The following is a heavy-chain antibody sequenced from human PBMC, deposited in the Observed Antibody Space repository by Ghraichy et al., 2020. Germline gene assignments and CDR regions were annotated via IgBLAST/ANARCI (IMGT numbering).Heavy chain of an antibody. J-gene: IGHJ4*02. V-gene: IGHV3-30-3*01. D-gene: IGHD4-17*01. CDR3: ARGGMTTVKFYFDY. CDR2: ISYNGFDK. CDR1: GFNFTSYT. Sequence: GESLNISCVVSGFNFTSYTFHWVRQAPGKGLEWVAVISYNGFDKLYTESVKGRFTISRDVSKNTLDLQMNNLRVEDTAVYYCARGGMTTVKFYFDYWGQGSLVTVSS.